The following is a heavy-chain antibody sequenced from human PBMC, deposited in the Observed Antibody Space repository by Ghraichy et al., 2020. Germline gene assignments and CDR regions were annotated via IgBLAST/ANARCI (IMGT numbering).Heavy chain of an antibody. Sequence: SQTLSLTCTVSGGSISSYYWSWIRQPPGKGLEWIGYIYYSGSTNYNPSLKSRVTISVDTSKNQFSLKLSSVTAADTAVYYCARDTVRNCMDVWGQGTTVTVSS. D-gene: IGHD4-17*01. CDR1: GGSISSYY. V-gene: IGHV4-59*01. CDR2: IYYSGST. CDR3: ARDTVRNCMDV. J-gene: IGHJ6*02.